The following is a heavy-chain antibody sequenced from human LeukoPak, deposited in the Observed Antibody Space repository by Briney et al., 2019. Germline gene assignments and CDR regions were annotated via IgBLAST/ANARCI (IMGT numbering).Heavy chain of an antibody. Sequence: PGGSLRPSCAASGFTFSSHTMNWVRQAPGKGLEWVSSLSSTTSYIYYADSVKGRFTISRDNAKNSLYLQMNSLRAEDTAVYYCARDGGYYEILTGYELDYWGQGTLVTVSS. V-gene: IGHV3-21*01. CDR3: ARDGGYYEILTGYELDY. J-gene: IGHJ4*02. D-gene: IGHD3-9*01. CDR2: LSSTTSYI. CDR1: GFTFSSHT.